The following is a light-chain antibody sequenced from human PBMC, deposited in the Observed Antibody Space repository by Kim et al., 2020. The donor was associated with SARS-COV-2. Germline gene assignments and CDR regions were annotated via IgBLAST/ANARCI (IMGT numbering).Light chain of an antibody. CDR2: YDS. Sequence: SYELTQPPSVSVAPGKTARITCGGNNIGSKNVHWYQQKPGQAPVLVIYYDSDRPSGIPERFSGSNSGNTATLTISRVEAGDEAVYYCQVWDSSSDVLFGGGTQLTVL. CDR3: QVWDSSSDVL. V-gene: IGLV3-21*04. CDR1: NIGSKN. J-gene: IGLJ2*01.